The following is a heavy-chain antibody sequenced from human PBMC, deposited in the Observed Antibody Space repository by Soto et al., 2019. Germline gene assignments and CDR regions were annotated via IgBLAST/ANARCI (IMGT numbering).Heavy chain of an antibody. J-gene: IGHJ5*02. V-gene: IGHV1-69*12. Sequence: QVQLVQSGAEVKKPGSSVKVSCKASGGTFSSYAISWVRQAPGQGLEWMGGIIPIFGTANYAQKFQGRVTSTADESTSTAHQEVSSLRSEDTAVYYCARLVTGTKTPNWFDPWGQGTLVTVSA. CDR3: ARLVTGTKTPNWFDP. D-gene: IGHD1-7*01. CDR2: IIPIFGTA. CDR1: GGTFSSYA.